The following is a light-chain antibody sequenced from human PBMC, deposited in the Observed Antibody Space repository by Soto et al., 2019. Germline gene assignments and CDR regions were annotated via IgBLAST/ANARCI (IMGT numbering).Light chain of an antibody. J-gene: IGKJ1*01. CDR1: QSVSSY. CDR3: QQRSNWLWT. CDR2: DAS. Sequence: EIVLTQSAATLSLSPGERATLSCRASQSVSSYLGWYQQKAGQAPRLLIYDASNRATGIPARFSGSGSGTAFTLTISSLEPADFAVYYCQQRSNWLWTFGQGTKVEIK. V-gene: IGKV3-11*01.